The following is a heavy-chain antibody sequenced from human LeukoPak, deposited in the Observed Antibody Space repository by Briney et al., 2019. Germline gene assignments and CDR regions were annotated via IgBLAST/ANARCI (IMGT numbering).Heavy chain of an antibody. CDR1: GGSISHYY. CDR2: IFYSGST. V-gene: IGHV4-59*08. Sequence: SETLSLTCTVSGGSISHYYWSWIRQPPGKGLEWIGYIFYSGSTNYNPSLKSRVTISVDTSKNQFSLKLSSVPAADTAVYYCASTARDSYYYGSGGYFDYRGQGTLVTVSS. D-gene: IGHD3-10*01. J-gene: IGHJ4*02. CDR3: ASTARDSYYYGSGGYFDY.